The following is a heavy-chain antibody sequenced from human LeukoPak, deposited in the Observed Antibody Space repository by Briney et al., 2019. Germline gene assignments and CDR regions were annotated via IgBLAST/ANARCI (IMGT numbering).Heavy chain of an antibody. CDR3: ARLGSSSDY. D-gene: IGHD6-6*01. CDR2: IYYSGST. J-gene: IGHJ4*02. CDR1: GGSISSSSYY. Sequence: PSETLSLTCTVSGGSISSSSYYWGWIRQSPGKGLEWIGSIYYSGSTYYNPSLKSRVTISVDTSKNQFSLKLSSVTAADTAVYYCARLGSSSDYWGQGTLVTVSS. V-gene: IGHV4-39*01.